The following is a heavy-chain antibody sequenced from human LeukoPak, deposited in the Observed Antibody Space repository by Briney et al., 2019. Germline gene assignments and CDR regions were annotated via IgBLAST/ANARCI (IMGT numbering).Heavy chain of an antibody. CDR3: ARGASRNYYYYHYMDV. D-gene: IGHD2-2*01. CDR1: GFTFSDYY. Sequence: GGSLRLSCAASGFTFSDYYMSWIRQAPGKGLEWVSYISSSGSTIYYADSVKGRFTISRDNAKNSLYLQMNSLRAEDTAVYYCARGASRNYYYYHYMDVWGKGTTVTVSS. CDR2: ISSSGSTI. V-gene: IGHV3-11*04. J-gene: IGHJ6*03.